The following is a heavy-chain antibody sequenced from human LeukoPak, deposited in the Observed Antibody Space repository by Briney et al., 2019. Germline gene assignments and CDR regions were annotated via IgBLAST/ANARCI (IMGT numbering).Heavy chain of an antibody. D-gene: IGHD3-10*01. CDR1: GYTFDNYA. Sequence: GGSLRLSCAASGYTFDNYAMRWVRQAPGKGLEWVSGISGSGGNTNYADSVKGRFTISRDNSMQTLFLQMNNLRAEDTAVYYCAKKPDYYGSGSYSGFDYWGQGTLVTVSS. CDR2: ISGSGGNT. J-gene: IGHJ4*02. CDR3: AKKPDYYGSGSYSGFDY. V-gene: IGHV3-23*01.